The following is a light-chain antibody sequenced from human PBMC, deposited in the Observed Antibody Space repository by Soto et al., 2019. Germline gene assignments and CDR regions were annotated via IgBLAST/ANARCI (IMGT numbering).Light chain of an antibody. CDR1: QSVSSN. CDR2: GAS. V-gene: IGKV3-15*01. CDR3: QQYNNWPAWT. Sequence: EIELTQSPGTLSLSPLEIATLSFRAIQSVSSNYLAWYQQKPGQAPRLIIYGASTRATGIPVRFSGSGSGTEFTLTISSLQSEDFAVYYCQQYNNWPAWTFGQGTKVDI. J-gene: IGKJ1*01.